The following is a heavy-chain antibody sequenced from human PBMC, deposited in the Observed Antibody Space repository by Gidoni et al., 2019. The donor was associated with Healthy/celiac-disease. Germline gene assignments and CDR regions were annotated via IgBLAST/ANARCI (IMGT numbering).Heavy chain of an antibody. V-gene: IGHV4-30-2*01. CDR2: IYHSGST. CDR3: AREVGGDYDGYYFDY. CDR1: GGSISSGGYS. J-gene: IGHJ4*02. Sequence: QLQLQESGSGLVKPSQTLSLTCAVSGGSISSGGYSWSWIRQPPGKGLEWIGYIYHSGSTYYNPSLKSRVTISVDRSKNQFSLKLSSVTAADTAVYYCAREVGGDYDGYYFDYWGQGTLVTVSS. D-gene: IGHD4-17*01.